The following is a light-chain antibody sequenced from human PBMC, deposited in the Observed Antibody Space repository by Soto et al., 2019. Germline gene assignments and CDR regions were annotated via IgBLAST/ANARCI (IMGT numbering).Light chain of an antibody. CDR2: EVS. Sequence: QSALTQPASVSGSPGQSITISCTGTSSDVGGYNYVSWYQQHPGKAPKLMIYEVSNRPSGVSNRFSGSKSDNTASLPISGLQAEDEADYYCSSYTSSSTLVFGGGTKLTVL. J-gene: IGLJ2*01. V-gene: IGLV2-14*01. CDR1: SSDVGGYNY. CDR3: SSYTSSSTLV.